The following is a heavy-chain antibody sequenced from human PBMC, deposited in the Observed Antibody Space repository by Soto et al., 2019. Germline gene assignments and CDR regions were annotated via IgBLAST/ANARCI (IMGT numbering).Heavy chain of an antibody. CDR3: ARDLAAGDL. Sequence: QEQLVQSGAEVKEPGASVKVSCKASGYTFINYYIHWVRQAPGPGLEWMAIINPMGGSTNYAQECQGRVTLTSDTSTSTVYMELSSLRFEDTALFYCARDLAAGDLWGQGTLVTVSS. V-gene: IGHV1-46*01. CDR1: GYTFINYY. CDR2: INPMGGST. J-gene: IGHJ5*02. D-gene: IGHD6-13*01.